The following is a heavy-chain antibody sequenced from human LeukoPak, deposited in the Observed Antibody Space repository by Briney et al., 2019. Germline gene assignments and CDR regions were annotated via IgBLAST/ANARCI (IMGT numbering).Heavy chain of an antibody. D-gene: IGHD1-1*01. CDR3: ARHFNFIYYMDV. Sequence: GESLKISCKGSGYNFGNHWIAWVRHMPGKGLEWMGIIYPDDSDTRYGPSFEGQVTISADKSTNTAYLQWSSLKASDTAIYYCARHFNFIYYMDVWGKGTTVTVSS. CDR2: IYPDDSDT. J-gene: IGHJ6*03. CDR1: GYNFGNHW. V-gene: IGHV5-51*01.